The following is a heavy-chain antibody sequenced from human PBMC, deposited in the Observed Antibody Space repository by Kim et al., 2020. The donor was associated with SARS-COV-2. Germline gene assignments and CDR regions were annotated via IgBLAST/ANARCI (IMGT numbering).Heavy chain of an antibody. Sequence: GGSLRLSCAASGFAFSRYWKHWVRQVPGEGLVWVSQIDSDGTITTYADAVVGRFTISRDNAKNTLYLQMSSLRVEDTAMYCCIRDNIQPGDLWGQGTMVT. CDR2: IDSDGTIT. CDR3: IRDNIQPGDL. CDR1: GFAFSRYW. J-gene: IGHJ3*01. D-gene: IGHD2-15*01. V-gene: IGHV3-74*01.